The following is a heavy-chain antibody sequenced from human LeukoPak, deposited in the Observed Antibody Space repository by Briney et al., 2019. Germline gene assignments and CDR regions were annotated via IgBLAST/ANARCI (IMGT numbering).Heavy chain of an antibody. V-gene: IGHV1-18*01. CDR3: ARDLDIVVVAAAVRHYGLDV. CDR2: ISPYNGNT. CDR1: GYTFISNG. D-gene: IGHD2-15*01. J-gene: IGHJ6*02. Sequence: ASVKVSCKASGYTFISNGISWVRQAPGQGLEWMGWISPYNGNTNYAQKFQGRVTMTTDTSTTTAYMELRSLRSDDTAVYYCARDLDIVVVAAAVRHYGLDVWGQGTTVTVSS.